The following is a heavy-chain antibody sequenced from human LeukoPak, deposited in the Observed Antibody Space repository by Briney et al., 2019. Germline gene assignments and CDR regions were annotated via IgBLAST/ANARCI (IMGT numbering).Heavy chain of an antibody. CDR1: GFTFSSYA. V-gene: IGHV3-23*01. D-gene: IGHD1-26*01. J-gene: IGHJ4*02. CDR2: ISASGGST. CDR3: AKDLPVGTTHPHVIGLFEY. Sequence: GGSLRLSCAASGFTFSSYAMSWVRQAPGEGLEWVSGISASGGSTNYADSLKGRFTISRDNSKNTLYLQMSRLRAEDTAVYYCAKDLPVGTTHPHVIGLFEYWGQGTLVTVSS.